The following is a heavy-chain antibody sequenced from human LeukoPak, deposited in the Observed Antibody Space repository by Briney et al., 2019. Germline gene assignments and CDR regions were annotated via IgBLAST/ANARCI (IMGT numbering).Heavy chain of an antibody. D-gene: IGHD3-10*01. CDR3: ARESWDTMVRGAVFDS. V-gene: IGHV4-59*01. CDR1: GGSIGSYY. Sequence: PSETLSLTCTISGGSIGSYYWTWIRQPPGNGLEWIGYIYYSGHSNYNPSLKTRVTISVDTSKNQFSLKLTSVTAADTAVYYCARESWDTMVRGAVFDSLGQGSLVTVSS. J-gene: IGHJ4*02. CDR2: IYYSGHS.